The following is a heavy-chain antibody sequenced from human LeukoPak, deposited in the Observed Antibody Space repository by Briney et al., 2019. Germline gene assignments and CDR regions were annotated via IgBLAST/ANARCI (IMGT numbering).Heavy chain of an antibody. Sequence: GGSLRLSCAASGFTFSSYGTNWVRQAPGKGLEWVSYIDGSSRSIYYADSVKGRFTVSRDNAKNSLFLQMNSLRDEDTAVYFCARKMALWGQGTLVTVSS. J-gene: IGHJ4*02. CDR1: GFTFSSYG. CDR3: ARKMAL. V-gene: IGHV3-48*02. D-gene: IGHD5-24*01. CDR2: IDGSSRSI.